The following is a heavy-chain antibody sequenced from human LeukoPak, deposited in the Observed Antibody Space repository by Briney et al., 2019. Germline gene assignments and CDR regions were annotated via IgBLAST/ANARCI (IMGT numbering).Heavy chain of an antibody. CDR1: GGSISSSSYY. D-gene: IGHD3-16*02. CDR2: IYYSGST. J-gene: IGHJ4*02. Sequence: SETLSLTCTVSGGSISSSSYYWGWIRQPPGKGLEWIGSIYYSGSTYYNPSLKSRVTISVDTSKNQFSLKLSSVTAADTAVYYCARYGMITFGGDIVIGAFDYWGQGTLVTVSS. V-gene: IGHV4-39*07. CDR3: ARYGMITFGGDIVIGAFDY.